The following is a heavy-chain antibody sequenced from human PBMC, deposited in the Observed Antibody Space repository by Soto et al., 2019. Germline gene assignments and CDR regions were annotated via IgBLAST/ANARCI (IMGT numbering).Heavy chain of an antibody. CDR1: GFTFSSYG. V-gene: IGHV3-30*03. CDR3: ARHEGGYCSSTSCYYYYGMDV. Sequence: GGSLRLSCAASGFTFSSYGMHWVRQAPGKGLEWVAVISYDGSNKYYADSVKGRFTISRDNSKNTLYLQMNSLRAEDTAVYYCARHEGGYCSSTSCYYYYGMDVWGQGTTVTVSS. D-gene: IGHD2-2*01. J-gene: IGHJ6*02. CDR2: ISYDGSNK.